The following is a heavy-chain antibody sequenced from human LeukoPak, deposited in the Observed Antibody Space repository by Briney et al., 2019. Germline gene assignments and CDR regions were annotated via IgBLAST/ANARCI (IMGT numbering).Heavy chain of an antibody. D-gene: IGHD5-24*01. Sequence: GGSLRLSCAASGFTFSSYEMNWVRQAPGKGLEWVSYISSSGSTIYYADSVKGRFTISRDNSKNSLYLQMNSLRAEDTALYYCAKDGLEMALTGPYYMDVWGKGTTVTVSS. CDR3: AKDGLEMALTGPYYMDV. V-gene: IGHV3-48*03. CDR1: GFTFSSYE. J-gene: IGHJ6*03. CDR2: ISSSGSTI.